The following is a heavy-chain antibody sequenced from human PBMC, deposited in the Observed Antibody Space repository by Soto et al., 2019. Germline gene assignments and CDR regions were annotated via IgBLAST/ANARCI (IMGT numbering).Heavy chain of an antibody. CDR3: AKARCIGLLVLDY. Sequence: EVQLLESGGGLVQPGGSLRLSCVASGFTFSSYAMTWVRQAPGKGLEWVSAISGSAYNTYYADSVKGRFTISRDTSNNTLSLQISSLRGEDTAVYYCAKARCIGLLVLDYWGQGTLVTVSS. J-gene: IGHJ4*02. CDR2: ISGSAYNT. V-gene: IGHV3-23*01. CDR1: GFTFSSYA. D-gene: IGHD2-8*01.